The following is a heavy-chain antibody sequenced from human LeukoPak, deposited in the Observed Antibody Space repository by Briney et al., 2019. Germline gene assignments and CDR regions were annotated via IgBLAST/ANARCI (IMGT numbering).Heavy chain of an antibody. D-gene: IGHD4-17*01. CDR2: ISWNSGSI. Sequence: GRSLRLSCAASGFIFDDYAMHWVRQDPGKGLEWVSGISWNSGSIGYADSVKGRFTISRDNAKNSLYLQMNSLRAADTAFYYCARSSTTVTTRFFDLWGRGTLVTVSS. CDR3: ARSSTTVTTRFFDL. J-gene: IGHJ2*01. V-gene: IGHV3-9*01. CDR1: GFIFDDYA.